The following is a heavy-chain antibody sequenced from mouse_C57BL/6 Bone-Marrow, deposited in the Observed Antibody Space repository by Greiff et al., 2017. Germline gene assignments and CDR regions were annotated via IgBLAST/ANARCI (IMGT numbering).Heavy chain of an antibody. J-gene: IGHJ2*01. CDR2: IYPGGGYP. CDR3: ARSNWDVDFDY. V-gene: IGHV1-63*01. D-gene: IGHD4-1*02. Sequence: VQLQESGAELVRPGTSVKMSCKASGYTFTNYWIGWAKQRPGHGLEWIGDIYPGGGYPNYNEKFKGKATLTADKSSSTAYMQFSSLTSEDSAIYYCARSNWDVDFDYWGQGTTLTVSS. CDR1: GYTFTNYW.